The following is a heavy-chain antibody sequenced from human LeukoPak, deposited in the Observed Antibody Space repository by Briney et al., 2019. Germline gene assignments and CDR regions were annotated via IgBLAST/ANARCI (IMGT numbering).Heavy chain of an antibody. V-gene: IGHV1-18*01. Sequence: ASVKVSCKASGYTFGDYGITWIRQAPGQGLEWMGWVSAYTGNTNYAQSLQDRVIMIADTYTDTAYMELRSLRPDDTAVYYCARDPGRGTYDTSGFHYWGQGTLVTVSS. CDR3: ARDPGRGTYDTSGFHY. CDR2: VSAYTGNT. CDR1: GYTFGDYG. D-gene: IGHD3-3*01. J-gene: IGHJ4*02.